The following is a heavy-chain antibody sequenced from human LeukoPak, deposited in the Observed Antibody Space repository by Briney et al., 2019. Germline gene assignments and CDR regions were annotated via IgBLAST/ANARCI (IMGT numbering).Heavy chain of an antibody. CDR2: IRYDGSNK. J-gene: IGHJ4*02. D-gene: IGHD2-15*01. Sequence: GGSLRLSCAASGFTFSSYGMHWVRQAPGKGLEWVAFIRYDGSNKYYADSVKGRFTISRDNSKNTLYLQMNSLRPEDTAVYYCAKDYGYCSGGTCYPANYYFDYWGQGTLVTVSS. V-gene: IGHV3-30*02. CDR3: AKDYGYCSGGTCYPANYYFDY. CDR1: GFTFSSYG.